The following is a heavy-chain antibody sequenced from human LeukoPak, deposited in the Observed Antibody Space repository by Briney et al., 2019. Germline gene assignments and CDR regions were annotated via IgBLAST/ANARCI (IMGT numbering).Heavy chain of an antibody. Sequence: GESLKISCEASGYNFTTYWIAWVRQMPGKCLELMGIIYPGDSDTRYSPSFQGQVTISADKSIITAYLQRSSLQASDTAIYYCATYAGSSSKYFRDWGQGTLVTVSS. V-gene: IGHV5-51*01. J-gene: IGHJ1*01. D-gene: IGHD3-10*01. CDR1: GYNFTTYW. CDR2: IYPGDSDT. CDR3: ATYAGSSSKYFRD.